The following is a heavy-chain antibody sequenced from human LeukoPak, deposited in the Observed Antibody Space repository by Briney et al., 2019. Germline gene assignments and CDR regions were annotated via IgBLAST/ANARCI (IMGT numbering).Heavy chain of an antibody. D-gene: IGHD3-9*01. CDR1: GFTVSSNY. CDR3: ARAARVDTGFDY. J-gene: IGHJ4*02. V-gene: IGHV3-53*01. CDR2: IYSGGST. Sequence: GGSLRLSCAASGFTVSSNYMSWVRQAPGKGLEWVSLIYSGGSTYYADSVKGRFTISRDNSKNTLYLQMNSLRADDTAVYYCARAARVDTGFDYWGQGTLVTVSS.